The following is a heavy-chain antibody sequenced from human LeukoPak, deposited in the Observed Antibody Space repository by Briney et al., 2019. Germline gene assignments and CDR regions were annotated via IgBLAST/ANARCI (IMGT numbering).Heavy chain of an antibody. CDR3: ARDQYDTWSRRGNFDS. J-gene: IGHJ4*02. D-gene: IGHD3-3*01. Sequence: GGSLRLSCAASGFTFSSYAMSWVRQAPGKGLEWVANVKLDGSEKNYVDSVKGRFTISRDNTKNSLYLQMNSLRAEDTAVFYCARDQYDTWSRRGNFDSWGQGTLVIVSS. V-gene: IGHV3-7*03. CDR1: GFTFSSYA. CDR2: VKLDGSEK.